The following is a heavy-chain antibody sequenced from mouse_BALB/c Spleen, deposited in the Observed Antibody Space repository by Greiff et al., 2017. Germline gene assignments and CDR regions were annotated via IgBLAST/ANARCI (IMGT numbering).Heavy chain of an antibody. Sequence: EVQVVESGGGLVKPGGSLKLSCAASGFTFSDYYMYWVRQTPEKRLEWVATISDGGSYTYYPDSVKGRFTISRDNAKNNLYLQMSSLKSEDTAMYYCARGPWFAYWGQGTLVTVSA. CDR2: ISDGGSYT. CDR3: ARGPWFAY. CDR1: GFTFSDYY. V-gene: IGHV5-4*02. J-gene: IGHJ3*01.